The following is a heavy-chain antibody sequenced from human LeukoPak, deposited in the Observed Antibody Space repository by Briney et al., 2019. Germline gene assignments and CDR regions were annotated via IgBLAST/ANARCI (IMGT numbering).Heavy chain of an antibody. D-gene: IGHD6-13*01. J-gene: IGHJ4*02. CDR3: AKDSKQQQLGSFDY. CDR1: GFTFSSYA. Sequence: GGSLRLSCAASGFTFSSYAMRWVRQAPGKGLERVSSINGSGGGTYYADSVKGRCTVSRDNSKNTLYLQMNSLRAEDTAVYYCAKDSKQQQLGSFDYWGQGTLVTVSS. CDR2: INGSGGGT. V-gene: IGHV3-23*01.